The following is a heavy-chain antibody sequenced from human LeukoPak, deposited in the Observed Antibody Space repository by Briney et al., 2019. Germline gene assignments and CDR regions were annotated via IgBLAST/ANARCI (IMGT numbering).Heavy chain of an antibody. CDR1: GYTFTSYG. V-gene: IGHV1-18*01. CDR3: ARGGTVLRPNSPYDY. D-gene: IGHD4-17*01. Sequence: SVKVSCKASGYTFTSYGISWVRQAPGQGLEWMGWISAYNGNTNYAQKLQGRVTMTTDTSTSTAYMELSSLRSDDTAVYYCARGGTVLRPNSPYDYWGQGTLVTVSS. J-gene: IGHJ4*02. CDR2: ISAYNGNT.